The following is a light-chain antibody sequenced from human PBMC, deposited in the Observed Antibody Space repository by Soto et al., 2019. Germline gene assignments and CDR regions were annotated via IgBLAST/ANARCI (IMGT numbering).Light chain of an antibody. V-gene: IGLV2-14*01. Sequence: QSVLTQPASVYGSPGQSITVSCTGTSSDIGVYNYVSWYQQHPGKAPKVMIYDVSNRPSGVSNRFSGSKSGNTASLTISGLQADDEADYYCSSYTINSTLVFGTGTKLTVL. CDR3: SSYTINSTLV. CDR2: DVS. CDR1: SSDIGVYNY. J-gene: IGLJ1*01.